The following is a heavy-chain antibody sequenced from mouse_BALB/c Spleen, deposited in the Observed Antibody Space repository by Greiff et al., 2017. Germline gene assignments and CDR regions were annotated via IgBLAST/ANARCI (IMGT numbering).Heavy chain of an antibody. CDR2: ISSGGSYT. D-gene: IGHD2-3*01. Sequence: EVQGVESGGDLVKPGGSLKLSCAASGFTFSSYGMSWVRQTPDKRLEWVATISSGGSYTYYPDSVKGRFTISRDNAKNTLYLQMSSLKSEDTAMYYCARGGFYDGFTWFAYWGQGTLVTVSA. J-gene: IGHJ3*01. V-gene: IGHV5-6*01. CDR1: GFTFSSYG. CDR3: ARGGFYDGFTWFAY.